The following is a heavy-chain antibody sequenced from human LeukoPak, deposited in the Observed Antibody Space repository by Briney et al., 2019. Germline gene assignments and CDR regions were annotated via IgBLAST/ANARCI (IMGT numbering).Heavy chain of an antibody. D-gene: IGHD1-26*01. CDR3: SRGSTYLNYFHF. V-gene: IGHV3-49*04. J-gene: IGHJ4*02. CDR2: VRTNSYGGTT. Sequence: GGSLRLSCAASGFTFGDHTLNWVRQAPGKGLEWVGFVRTNSYGGTTDYAASVKGRFTISRDESKSIAYLHMNSLKTDDTAVYYCSRGSTYLNYFHFWGRGTLVTVSS. CDR1: GFTFGDHT.